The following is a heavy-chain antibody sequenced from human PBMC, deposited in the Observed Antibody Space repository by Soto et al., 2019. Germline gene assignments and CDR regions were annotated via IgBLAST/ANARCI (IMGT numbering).Heavy chain of an antibody. Sequence: LSLTCAVYGGSFSGYYWSWIRQPPGKGLEWIGEINHSGSTNYNPSLKSRVTISVDTSKNQFSLKLSSVTAADTAVYYCARVAVVPAANTPLGYYYYGMDVWGQGTTVTVSS. CDR3: ARVAVVPAANTPLGYYYYGMDV. CDR1: GGSFSGYY. D-gene: IGHD2-2*01. V-gene: IGHV4-34*01. J-gene: IGHJ6*02. CDR2: INHSGST.